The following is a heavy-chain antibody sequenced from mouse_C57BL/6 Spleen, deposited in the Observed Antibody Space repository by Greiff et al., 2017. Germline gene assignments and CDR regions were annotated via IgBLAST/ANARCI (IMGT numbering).Heavy chain of an antibody. V-gene: IGHV3-6*01. CDR3: ARVLEDYFDY. J-gene: IGHJ2*01. CDR2: ISYDGSN. Sequence: EVKLQQSGPGLVKPSQSLSLTCSVTGYSITSGYYWNWIRQFPGNKLEWMGYISYDGSNNYNPSLKNRISITRDTSKNQFFLKLNSVTTEDTATYYCARVLEDYFDYWGQGTTLTVSS. CDR1: GYSITSGYY.